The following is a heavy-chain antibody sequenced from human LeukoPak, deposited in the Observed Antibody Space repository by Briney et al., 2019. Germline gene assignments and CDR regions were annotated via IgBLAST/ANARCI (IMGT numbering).Heavy chain of an antibody. D-gene: IGHD3-22*01. J-gene: IGHJ4*02. CDR3: AKGVTMIVVVKDYFDY. CDR1: GFTFSSYA. Sequence: PGGSLRLSCAASGFTFSSYAMSRGRQARGKGLEWVSAISGSGGSTYYADSVKGRFTISRDNSKNTLYLQMNSLRAEDTAVYYCAKGVTMIVVVKDYFDYWGQGTLVTVSS. CDR2: ISGSGGST. V-gene: IGHV3-23*01.